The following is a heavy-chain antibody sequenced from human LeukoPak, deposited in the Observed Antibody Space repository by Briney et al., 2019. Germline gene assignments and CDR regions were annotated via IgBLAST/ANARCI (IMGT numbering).Heavy chain of an antibody. J-gene: IGHJ4*02. D-gene: IGHD4-17*01. Sequence: PSETLSLTCAVYGGSFSGYYWSWIRQPPGKGLEWIGEINHSGSTNYNPSLKSRVTISVDTSKNQFSLKLSSVTAADTAVYYCARGRIYGLDYWGQGTLVTASS. V-gene: IGHV4-34*01. CDR2: INHSGST. CDR1: GGSFSGYY. CDR3: ARGRIYGLDY.